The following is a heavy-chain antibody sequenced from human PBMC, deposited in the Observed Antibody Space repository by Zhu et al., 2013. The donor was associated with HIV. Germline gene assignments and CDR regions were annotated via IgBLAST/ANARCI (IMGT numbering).Heavy chain of an antibody. Sequence: QVQLVQSGAEVKKPGSSVKVSCKASGGTFSSYAISWVRQAPGQGLEWMGGIIPIFGTANYAQKFQGRVTITADESTSTAYMELSSLRSEDTAVYYCARLWVGVVVAATTTKYYYYGMDVWGQGTTVTVSS. V-gene: IGHV1-69*01. J-gene: IGHJ6*02. CDR1: GGTFSSYA. CDR2: IIPIFGTA. D-gene: IGHD2-15*01. CDR3: ARLWVGVVVAATTTKYYYYGMDV.